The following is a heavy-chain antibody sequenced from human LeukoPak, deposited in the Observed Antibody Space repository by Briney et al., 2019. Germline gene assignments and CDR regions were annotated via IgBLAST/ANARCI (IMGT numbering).Heavy chain of an antibody. J-gene: IGHJ4*02. CDR1: GGSISSGSYY. CDR2: IYTSGST. CDR3: AREAYDFWSGLDY. V-gene: IGHV4-61*02. Sequence: SQTLSLTCTVSGGSISSGSYYWSWIRQPAGKGLEWIGRIYTSGSTNYNPSLKSRVTISVDTSKNQFSLKLSSVTAADTAVYYCAREAYDFWSGLDYWGQGTLVTVSS. D-gene: IGHD3-3*01.